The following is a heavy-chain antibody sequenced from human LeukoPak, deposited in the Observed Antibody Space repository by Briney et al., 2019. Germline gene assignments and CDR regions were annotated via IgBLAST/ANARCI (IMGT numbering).Heavy chain of an antibody. CDR2: IYYSGST. CDR3: ARHKCKQLVTRACYYFDY. J-gene: IGHJ4*02. CDR1: GGSISSSSYY. Sequence: PSETLSLTCTVSGGSISSSSYYWGWIRQPPGKGLEWIGSIYYSGSTYYNPSLKSRVTISVDTSKNQFSLKLSSVTAADTAVYYCARHKCKQLVTRACYYFDYWGQGTLVTVSS. D-gene: IGHD6-13*01. V-gene: IGHV4-39*01.